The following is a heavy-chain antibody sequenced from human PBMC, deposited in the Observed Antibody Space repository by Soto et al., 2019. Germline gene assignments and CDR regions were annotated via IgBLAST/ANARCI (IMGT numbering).Heavy chain of an antibody. J-gene: IGHJ6*02. V-gene: IGHV3-9*01. CDR2: ISWHGRNM. Sequence: GGSLRLSCVGSAVSGFTFGDYAMHWVRQGPGRGLEWVSGISWHGRNMAYADSVKGRFTISRDNTKNSLYLQLNSLRAEDTAVYYCARDADASGWYHYDMDVWGQGTLVTVSS. CDR1: GFTFGDYA. CDR3: ARDADASGWYHYDMDV. D-gene: IGHD6-19*01.